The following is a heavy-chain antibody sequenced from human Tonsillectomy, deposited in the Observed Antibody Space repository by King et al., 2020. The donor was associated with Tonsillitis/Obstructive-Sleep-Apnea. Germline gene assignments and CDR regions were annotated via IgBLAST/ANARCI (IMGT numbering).Heavy chain of an antibody. V-gene: IGHV3-30*04. D-gene: IGHD3-10*01. CDR2: ISYDGSNK. Sequence: VQLVESGGGLVQPGGSLRLSCAASGFTFSSYAMGWVRQAPGKGLEWVAVISYDGSNKYYADSVKGRFTISRDNSKNTLYLQMNSLRAEDTAVYYCARVAYGSGDGFDYWGQGTLVTVSS. J-gene: IGHJ4*02. CDR3: ARVAYGSGDGFDY. CDR1: GFTFSSYA.